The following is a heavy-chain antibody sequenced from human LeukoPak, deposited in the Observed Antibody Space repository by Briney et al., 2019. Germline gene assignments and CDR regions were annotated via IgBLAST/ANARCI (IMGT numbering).Heavy chain of an antibody. J-gene: IGHJ4*02. D-gene: IGHD5-18*01. CDR2: ISGSGGST. CDR3: AKEQGYSYGYDY. Sequence: PGGSLRLSCAASGFTFSSYAMSWVRQAPGKGLEWVSAISGSGGSTYYADPVKGRLTISRDNSKNTLYLQMNSLRAEDTAVYYCAKEQGYSYGYDYWGQGTLVTVSS. CDR1: GFTFSSYA. V-gene: IGHV3-23*01.